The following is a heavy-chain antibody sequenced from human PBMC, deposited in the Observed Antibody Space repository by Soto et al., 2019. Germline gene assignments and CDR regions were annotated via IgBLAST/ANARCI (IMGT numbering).Heavy chain of an antibody. Sequence: PSETLSLTCTVAGGSIENYYWSWIRQPPEKGLEWVGYIYDTGSPTYNPSLKSRVTMSVDTSKNQFSLELNSVTAADTAVYYCAGVRAGYSSIRYDYWGQGTPVTVSS. CDR3: AGVRAGYSSIRYDY. CDR2: IYDTGSP. V-gene: IGHV4-59*01. D-gene: IGHD6-13*01. J-gene: IGHJ4*02. CDR1: GGSIENYY.